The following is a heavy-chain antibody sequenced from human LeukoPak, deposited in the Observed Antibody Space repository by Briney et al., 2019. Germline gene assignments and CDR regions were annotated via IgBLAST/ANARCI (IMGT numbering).Heavy chain of an antibody. CDR2: INAGNGNT. CDR1: GYTFTSYA. D-gene: IGHD3-9*01. Sequence: ASVKVSCKASGYTFTSYAMHWVRQAPGQRLEWMGWINAGNGNTKYSQKFQGRVTITRDTSASTAYMELSSLRSEDTAVYYCAREISRYLDWPYLDYWGQGTLVTVSS. J-gene: IGHJ4*02. V-gene: IGHV1-3*01. CDR3: AREISRYLDWPYLDY.